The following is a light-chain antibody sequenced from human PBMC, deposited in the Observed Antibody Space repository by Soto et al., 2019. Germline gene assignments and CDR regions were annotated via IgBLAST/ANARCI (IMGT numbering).Light chain of an antibody. CDR1: QSVNSHY. V-gene: IGKV3-20*01. CDR2: DTS. J-gene: IGKJ3*01. Sequence: EIVLMQSPGTLSLSPGEGATLSCRASQSVNSHYLAWYQQKPGQAPRVLIFDTSRRATGVPDRFSGSGSGTDFTLTISRLEPDDFAVYYCQQYGSSQLTFGPGTKVDIK. CDR3: QQYGSSQLT.